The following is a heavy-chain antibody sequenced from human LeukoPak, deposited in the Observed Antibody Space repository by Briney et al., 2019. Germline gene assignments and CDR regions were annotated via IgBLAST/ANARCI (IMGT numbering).Heavy chain of an antibody. V-gene: IGHV4-30-4*01. CDR1: GGSISSGDYY. CDR2: IYYSGST. CDR3: ARSHDYGDYVFDY. Sequence: SQTLSLTCTVSGGSISSGDYYWSWIRQPPGKGLEWIGYIYYSGSTYYNPSLKSRVTISVDTSKNQFSLKLSSVTAADTAVYYCARSHDYGDYVFDYWGQGTLVTVSS. D-gene: IGHD4-17*01. J-gene: IGHJ4*02.